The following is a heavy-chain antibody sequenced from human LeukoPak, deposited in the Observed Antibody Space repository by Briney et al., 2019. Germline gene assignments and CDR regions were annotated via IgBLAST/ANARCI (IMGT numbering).Heavy chain of an antibody. V-gene: IGHV3-30*18. Sequence: GGSLRLSCAASGFTFSSYGMHWVRQAPGKGLEWVAVISYDGSNKYYADSVKGRFTISRDNSKNTLYLQMNSLRAEDTAVYYCAKDQILGKHYYYYGMDVWGQGTTVTVSS. CDR1: GFTFSSYG. CDR2: ISYDGSNK. CDR3: AKDQILGKHYYYYGMDV. J-gene: IGHJ6*02. D-gene: IGHD7-27*01.